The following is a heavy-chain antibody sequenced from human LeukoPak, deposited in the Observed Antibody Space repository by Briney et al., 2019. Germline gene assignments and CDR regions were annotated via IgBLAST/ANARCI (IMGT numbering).Heavy chain of an antibody. J-gene: IGHJ5*02. V-gene: IGHV4-4*07. D-gene: IGHD3-22*01. Sequence: SETLSLTCTVSDGTISSYYWSWIRQPAGKGLEWIGRIYSSGSTNYNPSLKSRVTMSVDTSKNQFSLKLSSVTAADTAVYYCARDRYDSVYNWFDPWGQGTLVTVSS. CDR2: IYSSGST. CDR1: DGTISSYY. CDR3: ARDRYDSVYNWFDP.